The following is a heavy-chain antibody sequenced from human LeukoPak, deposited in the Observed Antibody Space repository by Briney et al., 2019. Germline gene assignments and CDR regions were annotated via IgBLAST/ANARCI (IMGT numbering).Heavy chain of an antibody. D-gene: IGHD1-26*01. CDR1: GFTFSSYS. CDR2: ISSSSSYI. CDR3: ARDGRGRGHGMDV. J-gene: IGHJ6*02. V-gene: IGHV3-21*01. Sequence: GGSLRLSCAASGFTFSSYSMNWVRQAPGKGLEWVSSISSSSSYIYYADAVKGRFTISRDNAKNSLYLQMNSLRAEDTAVYYCARDGRGRGHGMDVWGQGTTVTVSS.